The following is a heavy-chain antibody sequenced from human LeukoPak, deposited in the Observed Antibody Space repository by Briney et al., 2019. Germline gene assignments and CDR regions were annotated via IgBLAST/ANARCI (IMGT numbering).Heavy chain of an antibody. Sequence: PSETLSLTCTVSGGSISSYYWSWIRQPAGKGLEWIGRIYTSGSTNYNPSLKSRVTMSVDTSKNQFSLKLSSVTAADTAVYYCARSTGYCSSTSCPEKGWFDPWGQGTLVTVSS. D-gene: IGHD2-2*01. CDR3: ARSTGYCSSTSCPEKGWFDP. V-gene: IGHV4-4*07. J-gene: IGHJ5*02. CDR1: GGSISSYY. CDR2: IYTSGST.